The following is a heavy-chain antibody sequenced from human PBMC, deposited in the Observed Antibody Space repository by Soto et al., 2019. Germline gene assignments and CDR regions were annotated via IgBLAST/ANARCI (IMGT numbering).Heavy chain of an antibody. Sequence: GSGPTLVNPTQTLTLTCTFSGFSVSTNGVGVGWIRQPPGKALEWLALIYWDDDKRYSPSLKTRLTINKDTSRNQVVLTLTNVDPVDTATYYCARAYSYGSQSFYNVWFGPWGQGTLVTVSS. CDR2: IYWDDDK. J-gene: IGHJ5*02. D-gene: IGHD3-10*01. CDR3: ARAYSYGSQSFYNVWFGP. CDR1: GFSVSTNGVG. V-gene: IGHV2-5*02.